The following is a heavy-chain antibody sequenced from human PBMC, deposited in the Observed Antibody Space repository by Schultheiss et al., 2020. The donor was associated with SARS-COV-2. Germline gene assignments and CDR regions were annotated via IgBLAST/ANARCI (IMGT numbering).Heavy chain of an antibody. CDR3: ARDDRAYCGGDCYGWFDP. J-gene: IGHJ5*02. Sequence: SETLSLTCAVSGGSISSGDYYWSWIRQPPGKGLEWIGYIYYSGSTYYNPSLKSRVTMSVDTSKNQFSLKLSSVTAADTAVYYCARDDRAYCGGDCYGWFDPWGQGTLVTVSS. D-gene: IGHD2-21*02. CDR1: GGSISSGDYY. V-gene: IGHV4-30-4*01. CDR2: IYYSGST.